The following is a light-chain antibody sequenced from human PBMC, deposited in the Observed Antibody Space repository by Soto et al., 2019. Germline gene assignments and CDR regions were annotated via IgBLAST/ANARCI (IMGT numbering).Light chain of an antibody. J-gene: IGLJ2*01. V-gene: IGLV2-8*01. CDR3: SSYAGSNAWV. CDR2: EVS. Sequence: QSVLTQPPSASGSPGQSVTISCTGTSSDVGGYNYVSWNQQHPGKAPKLMIYEVSKRPSGVPDRFSGSKSGNTASLTVSGLQAEDEADYYCSSYAGSNAWVFGGGTKLTVL. CDR1: SSDVGGYNY.